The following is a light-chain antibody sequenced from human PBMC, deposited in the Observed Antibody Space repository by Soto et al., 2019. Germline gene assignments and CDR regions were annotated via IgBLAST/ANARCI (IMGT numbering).Light chain of an antibody. CDR1: QDITNY. Sequence: DIQMTQSPSSLSASVGDRVTITCQASQDITNYLNWYQQKPGKAPKLLICDASTLETGVPSRFRGSGSGTYFTFTISSLQPEDIATYYCQQSNGLPTFGGGTKVEIK. CDR2: DAS. J-gene: IGKJ4*01. CDR3: QQSNGLPT. V-gene: IGKV1-33*01.